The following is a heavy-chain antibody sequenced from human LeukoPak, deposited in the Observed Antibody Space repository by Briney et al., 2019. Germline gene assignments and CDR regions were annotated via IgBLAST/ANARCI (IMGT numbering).Heavy chain of an antibody. CDR1: GYTFTSYY. D-gene: IGHD1-26*01. V-gene: IGHV1-46*01. CDR3: ARDLVELTLVANWFDP. CDR2: INPSGGST. Sequence: ASVKVSCKASGYTFTSYYMHWVRQAPGQGLEWMGIINPSGGSTSYAQKFQGRVTMTRDTSTSTAYMELSRLRSDDTAVYYCARDLVELTLVANWFDPWGQGTLVTVSS. J-gene: IGHJ5*02.